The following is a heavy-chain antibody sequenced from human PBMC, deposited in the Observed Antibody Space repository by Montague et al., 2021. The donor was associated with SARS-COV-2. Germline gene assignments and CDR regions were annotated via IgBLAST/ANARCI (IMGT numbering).Heavy chain of an antibody. J-gene: IGHJ4*02. V-gene: IGHV3-23*03. D-gene: IGHD3-10*01. Sequence: SLRLSCAASGFTFSSYSMHWVRQSPANGLEWVSLIYPGGSRTSYAASVKGRFTISRDNAKNTLSLQMNSLRAEDTAVYYCVQLMWFGYSDYFFESWGQGTLVTVSS. CDR3: VQLMWFGYSDYFFES. CDR1: GFTFSSYS. CDR2: IYPGGSRT.